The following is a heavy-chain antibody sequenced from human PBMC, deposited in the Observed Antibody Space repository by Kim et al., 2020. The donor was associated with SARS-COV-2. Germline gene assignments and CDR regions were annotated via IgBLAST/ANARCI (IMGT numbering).Heavy chain of an antibody. CDR1: GYTLTELS. CDR2: FDPEDGET. V-gene: IGHV1-24*01. D-gene: IGHD3-22*01. Sequence: ASVKVSCKVSGYTLTELSMHWVRQAPGKGLEWMGGFDPEDGETIYAQKFQGRVTMTEDTSTDTAYMELSSLRSEDTAVYYCAINYYYDSSGYYTRAFDIWGQGTMVTVSS. J-gene: IGHJ3*02. CDR3: AINYYYDSSGYYTRAFDI.